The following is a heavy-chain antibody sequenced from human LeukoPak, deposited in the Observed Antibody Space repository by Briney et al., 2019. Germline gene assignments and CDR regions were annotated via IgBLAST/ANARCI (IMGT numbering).Heavy chain of an antibody. CDR1: GGTFSSYA. J-gene: IGHJ4*02. V-gene: IGHV1-69*06. CDR2: IIPIFGTA. D-gene: IGHD6-6*01. Sequence: ASVKVSCKASGGTFSSYAISWVRQAPGQGLEWMGGIIPIFGTANYAQKFQGRVTITADKSTSTAYMELSSLRSEDTAVYYCARVQLGQNVDYWGQGTLVTVSS. CDR3: ARVQLGQNVDY.